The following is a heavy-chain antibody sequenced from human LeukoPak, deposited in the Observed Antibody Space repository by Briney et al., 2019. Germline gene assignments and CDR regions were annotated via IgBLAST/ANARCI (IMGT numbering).Heavy chain of an antibody. V-gene: IGHV1-24*01. Sequence: ASVKVSCKVSGYTLTELSMHWVRQAPGKGLEWMGGFDPEDGETIYAQKFQGRVTMTEDTSTDTAYMGLSSLRSEDTAVYYCATGDYDFWSGSRDYWGQGTLVTVSS. J-gene: IGHJ4*02. CDR1: GYTLTELS. CDR2: FDPEDGET. D-gene: IGHD3-3*01. CDR3: ATGDYDFWSGSRDY.